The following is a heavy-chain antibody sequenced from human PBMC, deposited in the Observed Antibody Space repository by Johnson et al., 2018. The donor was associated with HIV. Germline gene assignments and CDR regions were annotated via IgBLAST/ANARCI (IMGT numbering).Heavy chain of an antibody. V-gene: IGHV3-7*01. CDR1: GFTFSSYW. Sequence: VQLVESGGGVVQPGTSLRLSCAASGFTFSSYWMSWVRQAPGKGLEWVANIKQDGSEKYYVDSVKGRFTISRDNAKNSLYLQMNSLRAEDTAVYYCARGGGCGGDCYSGYDAFDIWGQGTMVTV. D-gene: IGHD2-21*01. CDR3: ARGGGCGGDCYSGYDAFDI. J-gene: IGHJ3*02. CDR2: IKQDGSEK.